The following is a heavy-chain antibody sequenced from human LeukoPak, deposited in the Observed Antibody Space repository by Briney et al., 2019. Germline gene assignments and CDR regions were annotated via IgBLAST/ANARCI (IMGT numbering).Heavy chain of an antibody. CDR3: ARRAGAYSHPYDY. D-gene: IGHD4/OR15-4a*01. V-gene: IGHV3-53*01. CDR2: IYSDNT. CDR1: GFTVSSDS. Sequence: GGSLRLSCTVSGFTVSSDSMSWVRQAPGKGLEWVSFIYSDNTHYSDSVKGRFTISRDNSKNTLYLQMNSLRAEDTAVYYCARRAGAYSHPYDYWGQGTLVTVSS. J-gene: IGHJ4*02.